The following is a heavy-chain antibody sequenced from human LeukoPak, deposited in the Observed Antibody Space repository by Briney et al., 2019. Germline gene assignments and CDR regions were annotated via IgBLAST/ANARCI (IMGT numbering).Heavy chain of an antibody. CDR2: SNNSEST. CDR1: GGSFNGNN. J-gene: IGHJ4*02. CDR3: ARIPGTRSPYLRKFDF. D-gene: IGHD1-1*01. Sequence: PSETLSLTCAVYGGSFNGNNWSWIRQRPGNGKELIWESNNSESTNYNPSLKRRVTISGDTSKNQFSLKLSSVTAADTAVYYCARIPGTRSPYLRKFDFWGQGTLVTVSS. V-gene: IGHV4-34*01.